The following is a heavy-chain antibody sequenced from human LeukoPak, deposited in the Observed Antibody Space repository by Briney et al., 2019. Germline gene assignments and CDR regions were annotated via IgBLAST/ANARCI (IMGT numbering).Heavy chain of an antibody. D-gene: IGHD5-18*01. Sequence: GASVKVSCKASGYTFANYGVNWVRQAPGQGLEWMGWINTYNGNTNYAQKVQGRVTMATNTSTSTAYMELRSLRSDDTAVYYCARDRLVVRGYSYGSDHWGQGTLVTVSS. CDR2: INTYNGNT. CDR1: GYTFANYG. V-gene: IGHV1-18*01. J-gene: IGHJ4*02. CDR3: ARDRLVVRGYSYGSDH.